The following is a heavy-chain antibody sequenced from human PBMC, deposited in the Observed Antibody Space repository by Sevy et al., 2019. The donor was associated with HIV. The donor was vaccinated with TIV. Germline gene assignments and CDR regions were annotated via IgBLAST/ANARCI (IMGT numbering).Heavy chain of an antibody. CDR1: GFTFNTHA. CDR2: ISGPGIST. Sequence: GGSLRLSCAASGFTFNTHAMSWVRQAPGKGLEWVSLISGPGISTYYADSVKGRFTISRENSKNTLYLRMNNQRDDDTAVYYCAKALNPALESMIEVVPRTLKGRDVWGQGTTVTVSS. CDR3: AKALNPALESMIEVVPRTLKGRDV. V-gene: IGHV3-23*01. J-gene: IGHJ3*01. D-gene: IGHD3-22*01.